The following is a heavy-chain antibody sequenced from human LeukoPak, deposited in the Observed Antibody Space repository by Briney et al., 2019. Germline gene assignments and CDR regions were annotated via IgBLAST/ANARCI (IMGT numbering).Heavy chain of an antibody. Sequence: VKGRFTISRDNAKNSLYLQMSSLRVEDTAVYYCARDPRGITALVDYFDYWGQGTLVTVSS. D-gene: IGHD5-18*01. J-gene: IGHJ4*02. CDR3: ARDPRGITALVDYFDY. V-gene: IGHV3-11*01.